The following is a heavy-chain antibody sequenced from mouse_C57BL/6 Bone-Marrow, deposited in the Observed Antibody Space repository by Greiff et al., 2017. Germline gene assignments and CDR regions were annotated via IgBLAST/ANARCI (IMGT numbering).Heavy chain of an antibody. CDR2: IYPGSGST. V-gene: IGHV1-55*01. CDR3: ARRPRRGYYFDY. J-gene: IGHJ2*01. Sequence: VQLQQSGAELVKPGASVKMSCKASGYTFTSYWITWVKQRPGQGLEWIGDIYPGSGSTNYNEKFKSKATLTVDTSSSTAYMQLSSLTSEDSAVYYCARRPRRGYYFDYWGQGTTLTVSS. CDR1: GYTFTSYW.